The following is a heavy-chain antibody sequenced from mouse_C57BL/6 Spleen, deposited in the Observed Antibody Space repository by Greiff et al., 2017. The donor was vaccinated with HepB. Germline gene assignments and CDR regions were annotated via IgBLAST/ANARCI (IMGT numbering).Heavy chain of an antibody. J-gene: IGHJ4*01. D-gene: IGHD5-1*01. CDR1: GYTFTDHT. CDR3: AREGGTFYYAMDY. Sequence: VNPGASVKISCKVSGYTFTDHTIHWMKQRPEQGLEWIGYIYPRDGSTKYNEKFKGKATLTADKSSSTAYMQLNSLTSEDSAVYFCAREGGTFYYAMDYWGQGTSVTVSS. CDR2: IYPRDGST. V-gene: IGHV1-78*01.